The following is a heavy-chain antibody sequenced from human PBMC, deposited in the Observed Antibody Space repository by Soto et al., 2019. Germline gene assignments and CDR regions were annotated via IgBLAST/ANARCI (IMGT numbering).Heavy chain of an antibody. J-gene: IGHJ4*02. V-gene: IGHV3-30*18. Sequence: HPGGSLRLSCAASGFTFSSYGMHWVRQAPGKGLEWVAVISYDGSNKYYADSVKGRFTISRDNSKNTLYLQMNSLRAEDTAVYYCAKDDNWNGYFDYWGQGTLVTVSS. CDR2: ISYDGSNK. D-gene: IGHD1-20*01. CDR1: GFTFSSYG. CDR3: AKDDNWNGYFDY.